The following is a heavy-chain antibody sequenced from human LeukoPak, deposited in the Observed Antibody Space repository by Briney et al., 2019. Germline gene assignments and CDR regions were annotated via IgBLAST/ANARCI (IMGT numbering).Heavy chain of an antibody. CDR3: ARYYYDSSGWGYYMDV. D-gene: IGHD3-22*01. J-gene: IGHJ6*03. CDR2: IIPIFGTA. V-gene: IGHV1-69*06. CDR1: GGTFSSYA. Sequence: GASVKVSCKASGGTFSSYAISWVRQAPGQGLEWMGGIIPIFGTANYAQKFQGRVTITADKSTSTAYMELSSLRSEDTAVYYCARYYYDSSGWGYYMDVWGKGTTVTISS.